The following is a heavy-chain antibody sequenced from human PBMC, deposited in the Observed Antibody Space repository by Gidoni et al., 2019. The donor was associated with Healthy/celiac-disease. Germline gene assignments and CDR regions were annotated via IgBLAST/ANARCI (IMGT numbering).Heavy chain of an antibody. V-gene: IGHV3-30-3*01. Sequence: QVQLVESGGGVVQPGRSLRLSCAASGFPFSSYAMHWVRQAPGKGLEWGAVISYDGSNKYYADSVKGRFTISRDNSKNTLYLQMNSLRAEDTAVYYCARDRGGRQWLVIFDYWGQGTLVTVSS. CDR2: ISYDGSNK. CDR3: ARDRGGRQWLVIFDY. D-gene: IGHD6-19*01. CDR1: GFPFSSYA. J-gene: IGHJ4*02.